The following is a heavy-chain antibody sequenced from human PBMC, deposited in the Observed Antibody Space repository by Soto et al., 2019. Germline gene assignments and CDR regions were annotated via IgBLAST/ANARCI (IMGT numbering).Heavy chain of an antibody. J-gene: IGHJ4*02. D-gene: IGHD6-13*01. Sequence: GGSLRLSCAASGFTFSSYSMNWVRQAPGKGLEWVSSISSSSSYIYYADSVKGRFTISRDNAKNSLYLQMNSLRAEDTAVYYCARVAAAAGNWIGWVDYWGQGTLVTVSS. V-gene: IGHV3-21*01. CDR1: GFTFSSYS. CDR3: ARVAAAAGNWIGWVDY. CDR2: ISSSSSYI.